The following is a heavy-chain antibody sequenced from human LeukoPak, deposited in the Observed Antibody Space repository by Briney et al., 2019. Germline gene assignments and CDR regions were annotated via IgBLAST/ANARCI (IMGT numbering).Heavy chain of an antibody. CDR2: IYWNDDK. J-gene: IGHJ5*02. CDR1: GFSLSTSGVG. CDR3: AHTYIPVVVVISWFDP. Sequence: ESGPTLVNPTQTLTLTCTFSGFSLSTSGVGVGWIRQPPGKALEWLALIYWNDDKRYSPSLKSRLTITKDTSKNQVVLTMTNMDPVDTATSSCAHTYIPVVVVISWFDPWGQGTLVTVSS. D-gene: IGHD3-22*01. V-gene: IGHV2-5*01.